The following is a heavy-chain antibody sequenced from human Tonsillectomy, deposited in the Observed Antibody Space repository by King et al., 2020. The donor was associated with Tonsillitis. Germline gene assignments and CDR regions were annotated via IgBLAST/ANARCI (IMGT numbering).Heavy chain of an antibody. Sequence: QLQESGPGLLKPSGTLSLTCAVSGGSISSRNWWGWVRPPPGKGLEWIGEIYQSGTTHYNPSLKSRVTISVDKSKNQFSLNLTSVTASDTAVYYCSKRPAAVSQYYHMDVWGKGTTVTVSS. D-gene: IGHD2-2*01. J-gene: IGHJ6*03. CDR1: GGSISSRNW. V-gene: IGHV4-4*02. CDR2: IYQSGTT. CDR3: SKRPAAVSQYYHMDV.